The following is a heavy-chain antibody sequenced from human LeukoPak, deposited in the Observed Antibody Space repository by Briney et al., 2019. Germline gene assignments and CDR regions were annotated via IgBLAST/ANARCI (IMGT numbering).Heavy chain of an antibody. J-gene: IGHJ4*02. Sequence: GASVKVSCKASGYTFTGYYMHWVRQAPGQGLEWMGWINPNSGGTNYAQKFQGRVTMTRDTSISTAYMELSRLRSDDTAVYYCARDNGPVLRYFDWLLPFDYWAQGTLVTVSS. V-gene: IGHV1-2*02. D-gene: IGHD3-9*01. CDR2: INPNSGGT. CDR1: GYTFTGYY. CDR3: ARDNGPVLRYFDWLLPFDY.